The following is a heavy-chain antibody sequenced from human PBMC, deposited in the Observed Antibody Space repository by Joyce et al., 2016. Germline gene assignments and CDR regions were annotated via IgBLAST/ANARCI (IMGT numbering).Heavy chain of an antibody. J-gene: IGHJ5*01. Sequence: QVQLQESGPRLMKPSQTLSLTCSVSGGSISSGDYYWTWIRQVPGKGLEWIGHISYDWFTYSDPSLKSRLTISQDTSNNQFSLKLSSVTAADTAVYYCARGREIRYYSGGIDSWGQGTLVTVSS. CDR1: GGSISSGDYY. CDR2: ISYDWFT. CDR3: ARGREIRYYSGGIDS. D-gene: IGHD2/OR15-2a*01. V-gene: IGHV4-30-4*01.